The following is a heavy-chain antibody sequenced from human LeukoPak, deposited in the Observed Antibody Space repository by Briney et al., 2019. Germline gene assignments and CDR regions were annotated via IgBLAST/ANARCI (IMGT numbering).Heavy chain of an antibody. J-gene: IGHJ4*02. D-gene: IGHD4-17*01. CDR3: ARHSTVTTRAFDY. CDR2: MNPNSGNT. Sequence: ASVKVSCKASGYTFTGYYMHWVRQATGQGLEWMGWMNPNSGNTGYAQKFQGRVTMTRNTSISTAYMELSSLRSEDTAVYYCARHSTVTTRAFDYWGQGTLVTVSS. V-gene: IGHV1-8*02. CDR1: GYTFTGYY.